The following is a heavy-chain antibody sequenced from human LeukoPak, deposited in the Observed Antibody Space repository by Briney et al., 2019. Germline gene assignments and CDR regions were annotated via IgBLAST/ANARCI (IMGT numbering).Heavy chain of an antibody. CDR2: IRSKAYVGTT. CDR3: TRAGYTYSPRGFDY. Sequence: GGSPRLSCTASGFTFGDYALSWVRQAPGEGLEWVGFIRSKAYVGTTEYAASVKGRFTISRDDSKSIAYLQMNSLKTEDTAVYFCTRAGYTYSPRGFDYWGQGTLVTVSS. V-gene: IGHV3-49*04. CDR1: GFTFGDYA. D-gene: IGHD5-18*01. J-gene: IGHJ4*02.